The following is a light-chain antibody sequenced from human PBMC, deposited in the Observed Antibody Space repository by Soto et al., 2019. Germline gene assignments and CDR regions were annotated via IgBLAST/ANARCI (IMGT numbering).Light chain of an antibody. CDR3: QQTFSIPRT. V-gene: IGKV1-39*01. J-gene: IGKJ1*01. CDR1: QNVRSY. Sequence: DMQLTQSPSSLSASVGDRVTITCRASQNVRSYLNWYQQKPGKAPKLLIYESSTLESGVPSKFSGDGYGTHFTLTIGSLQPEDFAIYYCQQTFSIPRTFGHGTKVDIK. CDR2: ESS.